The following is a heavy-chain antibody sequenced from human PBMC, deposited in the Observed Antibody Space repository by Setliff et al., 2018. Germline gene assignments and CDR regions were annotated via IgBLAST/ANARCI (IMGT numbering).Heavy chain of an antibody. Sequence: ASVKVSCKASGFTFTSSAVQWVRQARGQRLEWIGWIVVGSGNTNYAQKFQERVTITRDMSTSTAYMELSSLRSEDTAVYYCAADLGIVGATMPFDYGGQGTLVTVSS. CDR2: IVVGSGNT. CDR1: GFTFTSSA. D-gene: IGHD1-26*01. CDR3: AADLGIVGATMPFDY. J-gene: IGHJ4*02. V-gene: IGHV1-58*01.